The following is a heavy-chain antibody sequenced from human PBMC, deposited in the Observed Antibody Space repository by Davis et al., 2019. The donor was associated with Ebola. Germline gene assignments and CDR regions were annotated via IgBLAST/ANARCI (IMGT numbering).Heavy chain of an antibody. V-gene: IGHV4-59*01. CDR3: GRHRVGEGIDF. D-gene: IGHD1-26*01. J-gene: IGHJ4*02. CDR1: GGSISSYY. Sequence: MPSETLSLTCSVSGGSISSYYWSWIRQTPGKGLEWIGHISDTGRAKYNPSLGSRVTISLDTSKIQFSLKVSSVAAVDTAVYYCGRHRVGEGIDFWGQGTLVTVSS. CDR2: ISDTGRA.